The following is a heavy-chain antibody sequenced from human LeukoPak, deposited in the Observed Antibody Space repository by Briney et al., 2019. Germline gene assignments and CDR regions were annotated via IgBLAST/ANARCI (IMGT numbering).Heavy chain of an antibody. CDR1: GFTFSNYW. CDR2: IGQDGGEK. Sequence: GGSLRLSCAASGFTFSNYWMTWVRQAPGKGLEWVANIGQDGGEKYYVDSVKGRFTISRDNSKNSLYLQMNSLRAEDTALYYCAKDVEKYSSGYYFDYWGQGTLVTVSS. D-gene: IGHD3-22*01. CDR3: AKDVEKYSSGYYFDY. V-gene: IGHV3-7*03. J-gene: IGHJ4*02.